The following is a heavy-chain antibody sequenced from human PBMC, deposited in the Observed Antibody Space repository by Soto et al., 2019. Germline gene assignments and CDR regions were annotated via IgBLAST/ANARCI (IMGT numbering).Heavy chain of an antibody. CDR2: ISPPGGTT. CDR3: AKDLTPIQLWPSSFDF. CDR1: GFTFSRFA. J-gene: IGHJ4*02. V-gene: IGHV3-23*01. Sequence: LILSCVASGFTFSRFAMSWVRQAPGKGLEWVSTISPPGGTTFYADSARGRFTISRDNSKDTLYLELNSLRAEDTAIYYCAKDLTPIQLWPSSFDFWGQGTLVTVSS. D-gene: IGHD5-18*01.